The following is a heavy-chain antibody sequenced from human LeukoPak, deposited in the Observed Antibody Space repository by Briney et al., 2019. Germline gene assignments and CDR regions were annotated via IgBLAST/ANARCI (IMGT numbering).Heavy chain of an antibody. CDR1: GFTFSSQW. V-gene: IGHV3-7*05. CDR3: ARVGSGWTRGYFDE. CDR2: IKQAGSEQ. D-gene: IGHD6-19*01. Sequence: GGPLRLSRSPSGFTFSSQWVSWARHPPGKRLEWGANIKQAGSEQYYVASVKGRFTISRVNAKSSLYLQMNSMRAEVTAVYCCARVGSGWTRGYFDEWSEGSLV. J-gene: IGHJ4*01.